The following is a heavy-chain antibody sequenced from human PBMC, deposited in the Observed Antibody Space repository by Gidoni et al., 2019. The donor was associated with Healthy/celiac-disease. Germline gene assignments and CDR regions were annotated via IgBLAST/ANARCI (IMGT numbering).Heavy chain of an antibody. CDR3: ARTYYYDSSGYSQSDAFDI. CDR2: IWYDGSNK. CDR1: GFTFSSYG. J-gene: IGHJ3*02. Sequence: QVQLVESGGGVVQPGRSLRLPCAASGFTFSSYGMHWVRQAPGKGLEWVAVIWYDGSNKYYADSVKGRFTISRDNSKNTLYLQMNSLRAEDTAVYYCARTYYYDSSGYSQSDAFDIWGQGTMVTVSS. V-gene: IGHV3-33*01. D-gene: IGHD3-22*01.